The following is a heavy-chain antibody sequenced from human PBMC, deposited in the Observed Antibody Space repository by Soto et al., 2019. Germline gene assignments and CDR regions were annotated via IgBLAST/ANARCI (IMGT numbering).Heavy chain of an antibody. CDR3: ARGNIPFYYYYMDV. D-gene: IGHD2-2*02. V-gene: IGHV4-59*01. J-gene: IGHJ6*03. CDR1: GGSISSYY. CDR2: IYYSGST. Sequence: QVQLQESGPGLVKPSETLSLTCTVSGGSISSYYWSWIRQPPGKGLEWIGYIYYSGSTNYNSSLKSRVTISVDTSKNQFSLKLSSVTAADTAVYYCARGNIPFYYYYMDVWGKGTTVTVSS.